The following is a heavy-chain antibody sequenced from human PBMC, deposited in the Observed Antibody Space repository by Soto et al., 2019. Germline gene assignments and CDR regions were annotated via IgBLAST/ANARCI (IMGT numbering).Heavy chain of an antibody. CDR3: ARHLSDILTGYYRGYYFDY. Sequence: SETLSLTCTVSGGSISSYYWSWIRQPPGKGLEWIGYIYYSGSTNYNPSLKSRVTISVDTSKNQFSLKLSSVTAADTAVYYCARHLSDILTGYYRGYYFDYWGQGTLVTVSS. CDR1: GGSISSYY. J-gene: IGHJ4*02. CDR2: IYYSGST. D-gene: IGHD3-9*01. V-gene: IGHV4-59*08.